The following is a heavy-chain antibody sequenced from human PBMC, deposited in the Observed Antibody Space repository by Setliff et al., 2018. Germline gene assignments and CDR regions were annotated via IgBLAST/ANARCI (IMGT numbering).Heavy chain of an antibody. CDR2: IYYSGST. J-gene: IGHJ6*03. D-gene: IGHD3-10*01. CDR1: GGSISSGNYY. CDR3: ARHKSNGSGSYPSLYMDV. Sequence: SETLSLTCRVSGGSISSGNYYWGLIRQPPGKGLAWVATIYYSGSTYSNPSLKSRLIISVDAPDNQFSVKLSSVTAADTAVYYCARHKSNGSGSYPSLYMDVWGKGIMVTVSS. V-gene: IGHV4-39*01.